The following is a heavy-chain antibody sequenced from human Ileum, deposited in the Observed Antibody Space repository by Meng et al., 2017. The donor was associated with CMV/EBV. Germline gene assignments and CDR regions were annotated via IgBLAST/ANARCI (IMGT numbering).Heavy chain of an antibody. CDR2: IYVKSGDT. Sequence: ASVKVSCKASGYTFTDYYLHWMRQAPGQGLEWMGWIYVKSGDTEYAQKFQGRVTMTRDTSISTGYMELSRLRSDDTAVYYCARVIVTGRADFCHWGQGTRVTVSS. CDR3: ARVIVTGRADFCH. D-gene: IGHD2/OR15-2a*01. J-gene: IGHJ1*01. CDR1: GYTFTDYY. V-gene: IGHV1-2*02.